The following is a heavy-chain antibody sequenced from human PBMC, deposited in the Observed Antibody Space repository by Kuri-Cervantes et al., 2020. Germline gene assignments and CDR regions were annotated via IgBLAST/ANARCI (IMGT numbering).Heavy chain of an antibody. V-gene: IGHV3-7*01. D-gene: IGHD2-15*01. J-gene: IGHJ4*02. CDR3: AREGDIVVVVAATPFDY. Sequence: GESLKISCAASGFTFNNAWMTWVRQAPGKGLEWVANIKQDGSEKYYVDSVRGRFTISRDNAKNSLYLQMNSLRAEDTAVYYCAREGDIVVVVAATPFDYWGQGTLVTVSS. CDR2: IKQDGSEK. CDR1: GFTFNNAW.